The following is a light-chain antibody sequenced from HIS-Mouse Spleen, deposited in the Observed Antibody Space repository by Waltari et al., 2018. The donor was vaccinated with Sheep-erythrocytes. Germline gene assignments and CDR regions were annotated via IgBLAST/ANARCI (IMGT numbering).Light chain of an antibody. CDR1: NIGSKS. Sequence: SYVLTQPPSVSVAPGKTARITCGGNNIGSKSVHWYQQKPGQAPVLVVYDDSDRPPGIPNRFPGSNSGNTATLTISRVEAGDEADYYCQVWDSSSDHYVFGTGTKVTVL. CDR2: DDS. CDR3: QVWDSSSDHYV. J-gene: IGLJ1*01. V-gene: IGLV3-21*03.